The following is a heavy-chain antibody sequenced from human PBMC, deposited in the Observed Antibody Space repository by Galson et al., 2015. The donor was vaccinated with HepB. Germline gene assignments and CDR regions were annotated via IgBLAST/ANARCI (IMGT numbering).Heavy chain of an antibody. D-gene: IGHD4-17*01. CDR3: ARMTYGDPHARFEY. Sequence: SVKVSCKASGYGFSDYAMNWVRQAPGQGLEWMGWISTNTGDPTYAQGFTSRFVFSVDSYGSTAYLQISGLEAAYTAVYYCARMTYGDPHARFEYWGQGSLVSVSS. V-gene: IGHV7-4-1*02. J-gene: IGHJ4*02. CDR1: GYGFSDYA. CDR2: ISTNTGDP.